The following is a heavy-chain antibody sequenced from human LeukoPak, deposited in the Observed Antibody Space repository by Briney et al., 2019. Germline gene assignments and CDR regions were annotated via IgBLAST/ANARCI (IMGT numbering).Heavy chain of an antibody. CDR3: AKAGSDHYYDSSGFYPRYFQH. CDR1: GFTFDDYA. D-gene: IGHD3-22*01. CDR2: ISGDGGST. V-gene: IGHV3-43*02. J-gene: IGHJ1*01. Sequence: GGSLRLSCAASGFTFDDYAMHWVRQAPGKGLEWVSLISGDGGSTYYADSVKGRFTISRDNSKNSLYLQMNSLRTEDTALYYCAKAGSDHYYDSSGFYPRYFQHWGQGTLVTVSS.